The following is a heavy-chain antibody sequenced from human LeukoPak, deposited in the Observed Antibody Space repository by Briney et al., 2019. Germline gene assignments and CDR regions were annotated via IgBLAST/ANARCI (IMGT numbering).Heavy chain of an antibody. V-gene: IGHV4-59*12. D-gene: IGHD3-22*01. Sequence: SETLSLTCTVSGGSISSYYWSCIRQPPGKGLEWIGYMYYSGSTNYNPSLKSRVSISVDTSKNQFSLNLNFVTAADTAVYYCARGYYDGSGYYIEFANWGQGTLVTVSS. CDR3: ARGYYDGSGYYIEFAN. J-gene: IGHJ4*02. CDR1: GGSISSYY. CDR2: MYYSGST.